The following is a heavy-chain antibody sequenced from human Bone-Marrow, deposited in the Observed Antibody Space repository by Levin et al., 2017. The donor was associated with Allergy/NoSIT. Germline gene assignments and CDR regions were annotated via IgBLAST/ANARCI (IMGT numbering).Heavy chain of an antibody. V-gene: IGHV3-23*01. CDR1: GFTFSSYA. D-gene: IGHD5-18*01. CDR2: ISGSGGST. J-gene: IGHJ4*02. CDR3: AKDLGYSYGYFDY. Sequence: TGGSLRLSCAASGFTFSSYAMSWVRQAPGKGLEWVSAISGSGGSTYYADSVKGRFTISRDNSKNTLYLQMNSLRAEDAAVYYCAKDLGYSYGYFDYWGQGTLVTVSS.